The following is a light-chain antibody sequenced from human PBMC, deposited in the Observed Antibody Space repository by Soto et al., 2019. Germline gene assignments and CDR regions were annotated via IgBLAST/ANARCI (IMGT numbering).Light chain of an antibody. CDR3: NSYTSSSTVG. Sequence: QSALTQPASVSGSPGQSITISCTGTSSDVGDYNYVSWYQQHPGKAPRLMIYDVTNRPSDISDRFSGSKSGNTASLTISGLLAEDEADYYCNSYTSSSTVGFGGETKLPVL. CDR2: DVT. V-gene: IGLV2-14*01. J-gene: IGLJ2*01. CDR1: SSDVGDYNY.